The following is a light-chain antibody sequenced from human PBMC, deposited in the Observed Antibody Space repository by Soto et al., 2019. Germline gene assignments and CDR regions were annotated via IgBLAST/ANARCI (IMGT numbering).Light chain of an antibody. CDR2: GTS. J-gene: IGKJ2*01. V-gene: IGKV3-15*01. CDR3: PQYNTGPRT. Sequence: EIVMTQSPATLSVSPGERATLSCRASQSVSSNLAWYQLKPGQPPRLLIYGTSTRATGIPARFSGSGSGTEFTLTITSLQSEDSAVYYCPQYNTGPRTLGTGTKLDIK. CDR1: QSVSSN.